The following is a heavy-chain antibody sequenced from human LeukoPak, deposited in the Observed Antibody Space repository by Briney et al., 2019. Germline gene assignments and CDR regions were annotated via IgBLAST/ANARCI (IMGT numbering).Heavy chain of an antibody. J-gene: IGHJ4*02. CDR1: GYTFTGYY. CDR3: ASHPYYYGSGSYHDY. D-gene: IGHD3-10*01. V-gene: IGHV1-2*02. CDR2: INPNSGGT. Sequence: ASVKVSCKASGYTFTGYYMHWVRQAPGQGLEWMGWINPNSGGTNYAQKFQGRVTMTRDTSISTAYMELSRLRSDDTAVYYCASHPYYYGSGSYHDYWGQGTPVTVSS.